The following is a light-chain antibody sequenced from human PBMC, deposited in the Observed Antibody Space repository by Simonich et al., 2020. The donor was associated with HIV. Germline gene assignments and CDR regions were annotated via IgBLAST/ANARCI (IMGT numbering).Light chain of an antibody. Sequence: DIVMTQSPDSLAVSLGERATINCKSSQTVLYSKNYLAWYQQKPGQPPKLLIYWASTRESGVPDRVSGSGSGTDFTLTISSLQAEDVAVYFCHQYYSTPYTFGQGTKLEIK. CDR1: QTVLYSKNY. J-gene: IGKJ2*01. CDR3: HQYYSTPYT. V-gene: IGKV4-1*01. CDR2: WAS.